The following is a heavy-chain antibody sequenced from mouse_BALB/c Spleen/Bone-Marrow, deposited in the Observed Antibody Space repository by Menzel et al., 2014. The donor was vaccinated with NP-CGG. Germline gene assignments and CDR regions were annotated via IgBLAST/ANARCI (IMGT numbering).Heavy chain of an antibody. D-gene: IGHD2-1*01. V-gene: IGHV5-15*02. CDR3: TRNYGNQGAMDY. Sequence: EVMLVESGGGLVQPGGSQILSCAASGFTFSDYGMAWVRQAPGKGPEWVAFISNLAYSIYYADTVTGRFTISRENAKSTLHLEMSSLRSEDTAIYYCTRNYGNQGAMDYWGQGTSVTVSS. CDR2: ISNLAYSI. J-gene: IGHJ4*01. CDR1: GFTFSDYG.